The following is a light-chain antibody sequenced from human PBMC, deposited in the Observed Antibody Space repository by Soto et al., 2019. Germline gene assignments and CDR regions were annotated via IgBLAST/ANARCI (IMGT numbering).Light chain of an antibody. V-gene: IGKV2-28*01. CDR2: LGS. Sequence: DIVMTQSPLSLPVTPGEPAFISCRSSQSLLHSNGYNYLDWYLQKPGQSPQLLIYLGSNRASGVPDRFSGSGSGTDFTLKISRVEAEDVGVYYCMQALQTPRTFGQGTNVEIK. CDR1: QSLLHSNGYNY. J-gene: IGKJ1*01. CDR3: MQALQTPRT.